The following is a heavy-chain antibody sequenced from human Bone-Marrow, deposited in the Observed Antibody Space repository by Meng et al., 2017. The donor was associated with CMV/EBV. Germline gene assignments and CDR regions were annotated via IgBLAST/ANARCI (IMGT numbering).Heavy chain of an antibody. CDR3: ARSTPDAFDI. J-gene: IGHJ3*02. Sequence: GGSRRLACAASGFTFSSYAMHWVRQAPGKGLEWVAVISYDGSNKYYADSVKGRFTISRDNSKDTLYLQMNSLRAEDTAVYDGARSTPDAFDIWGRGTMVTVSS. CDR2: ISYDGSNK. CDR1: GFTFSSYA. V-gene: IGHV3-30*14.